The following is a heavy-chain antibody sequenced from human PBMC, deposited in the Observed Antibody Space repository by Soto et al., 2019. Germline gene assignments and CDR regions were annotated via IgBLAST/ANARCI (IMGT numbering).Heavy chain of an antibody. D-gene: IGHD2-8*01. J-gene: IGHJ6*04. Sequence: QGHLVQSGAEVKKPGTSVKVSCKASGYTFTRYGISWVRQAPGQGREWMGWISGYNGDTNYAQNLQGRVTMTIDTSTSTDYIELRSLTSDDTAVYYCAENGQAHYDYYGLDGWGEGATVTVSS. V-gene: IGHV1-18*01. CDR3: AENGQAHYDYYGLDG. CDR2: ISGYNGDT. CDR1: GYTFTRYG.